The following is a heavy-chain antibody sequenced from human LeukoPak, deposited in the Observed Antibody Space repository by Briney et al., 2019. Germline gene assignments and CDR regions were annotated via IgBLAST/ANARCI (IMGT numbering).Heavy chain of an antibody. CDR2: INHSGST. Sequence: PSETLSLTCAVYGVSFSGYYWSWIRQPPGKGLEWIGEINHSGSTNYNPSLKSRVTISVDTSKNQFSLKLSSVTAADTAVYYCARGFHGMDVWGKGTTVTVSS. J-gene: IGHJ6*04. CDR1: GVSFSGYY. V-gene: IGHV4-34*01. CDR3: ARGFHGMDV.